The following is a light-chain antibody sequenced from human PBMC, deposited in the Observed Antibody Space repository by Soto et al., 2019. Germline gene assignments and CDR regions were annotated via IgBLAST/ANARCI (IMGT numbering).Light chain of an antibody. CDR2: GAS. CDR1: QGITNY. Sequence: DVQMTQSPSSLSASVGDRVTITCRASQGITNYLAWYQQKPGKVPKLLVYGASTLQSGVPSRFSGSGSGTDFTLTIDSLQPEDVAPYYCQKYNIAHSYRFGQGTKVEIK. V-gene: IGKV1-27*01. J-gene: IGKJ1*01. CDR3: QKYNIAHSYR.